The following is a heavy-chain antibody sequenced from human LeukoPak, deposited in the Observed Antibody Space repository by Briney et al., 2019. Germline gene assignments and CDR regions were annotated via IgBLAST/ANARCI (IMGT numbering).Heavy chain of an antibody. CDR2: IHCSGST. V-gene: IGHV4-59*01. CDR1: GGSISPYY. CDR3: ARGNSYYDSSGAFDY. D-gene: IGHD3-22*01. Sequence: SETLSLTCTVSGGSISPYYWSWIRQPPGKGLEWIGYIHCSGSTNYNPSLKSRVSMSVDTSKNQFSLKLNSVTAADTAVYHCARGNSYYDSSGAFDYWGQGTLVTVSS. J-gene: IGHJ4*02.